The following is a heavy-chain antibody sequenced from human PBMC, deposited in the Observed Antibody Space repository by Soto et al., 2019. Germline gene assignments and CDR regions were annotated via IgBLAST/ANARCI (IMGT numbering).Heavy chain of an antibody. Sequence: PSETPSLTCTVSGGSISSSSYYWGWIRQPPGKGLEWIGSIYYSGSTYYNPSLKSRVTISVDTSKNQFSLKLSSVTAADTAVYYCARLKHSGQSKKRYYFDYWGQGTLVTVSS. D-gene: IGHD6-19*01. J-gene: IGHJ4*02. V-gene: IGHV4-39*01. CDR3: ARLKHSGQSKKRYYFDY. CDR2: IYYSGST. CDR1: GGSISSSSYY.